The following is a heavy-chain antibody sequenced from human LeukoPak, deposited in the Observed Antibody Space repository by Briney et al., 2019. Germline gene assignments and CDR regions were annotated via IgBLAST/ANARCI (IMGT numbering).Heavy chain of an antibody. J-gene: IGHJ1*01. CDR3: ARDLGGSYLFQH. Sequence: ASVKVSCKASGYTFTSYGISWVRQAPGQGLEWMGWINPNSGGTNYAQKFQGRVTMTRDTSISTAYMELSRLRSDDTAVYYCARDLGGSYLFQHWGQGTLVTVSS. CDR1: GYTFTSYG. V-gene: IGHV1-2*02. D-gene: IGHD1-26*01. CDR2: INPNSGGT.